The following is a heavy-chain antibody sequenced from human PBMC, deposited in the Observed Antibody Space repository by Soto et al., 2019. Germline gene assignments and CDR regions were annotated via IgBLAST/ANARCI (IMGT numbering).Heavy chain of an antibody. CDR2: IKSKTDGGTT. Sequence: PGGSLRLSCAASGFTFSNAWMSWVRQAPGKGLEWVGRIKSKTDGGTTDYAAPVKGRFTISRDDSKNTLYLQMNSLKTEDTAVYYCTTDNGELSNFHYWGQGTLVTVSS. J-gene: IGHJ4*02. V-gene: IGHV3-15*01. CDR3: TTDNGELSNFHY. D-gene: IGHD3-10*01. CDR1: GFTFSNAW.